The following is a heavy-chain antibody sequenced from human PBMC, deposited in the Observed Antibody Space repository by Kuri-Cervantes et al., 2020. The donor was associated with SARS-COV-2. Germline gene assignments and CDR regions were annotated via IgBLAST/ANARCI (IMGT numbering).Heavy chain of an antibody. J-gene: IGHJ4*02. CDR2: IHHSGST. CDR3: ARGRDGYNYPYFDY. Sequence: LSCAVYGGSFSGYYWSWIRQSPGKGLEWIGEIHHSGSTNYNPSLRSRVTISVDTSKNQFSLKLSSVTAADTAVYYCARGRDGYNYPYFDYWGQGTLVTVSS. V-gene: IGHV4-34*09. D-gene: IGHD5-24*01. CDR1: GGSFSGYY.